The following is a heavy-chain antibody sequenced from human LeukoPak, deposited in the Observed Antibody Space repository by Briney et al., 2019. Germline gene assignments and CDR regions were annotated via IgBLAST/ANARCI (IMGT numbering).Heavy chain of an antibody. Sequence: PGGSLRLSCAASGFTFSYYGLSWVRQAPGKGLEWVSGFGHNGDITYSDSVKGRFTISRDNSKNTLFLQMNSLRADDTAVYFCAKQAGWGAYLSFLPFDFWGRGTLVTVSS. CDR2: FGHNGDIT. CDR3: AKQAGWGAYLSFLPFDF. J-gene: IGHJ4*02. CDR1: GFTFSYYG. V-gene: IGHV3-23*01. D-gene: IGHD3-3*01.